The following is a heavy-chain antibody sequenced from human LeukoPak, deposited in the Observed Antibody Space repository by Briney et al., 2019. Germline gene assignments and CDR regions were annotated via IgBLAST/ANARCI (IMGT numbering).Heavy chain of an antibody. CDR2: INPSGSST. J-gene: IGHJ4*02. CDR3: ARWGGLTDFDY. D-gene: IGHD1-14*01. V-gene: IGHV1-46*01. Sequence: ASVKVSCKASGYTFTGYYMHWVRQAPGQGLEWLGLINPSGSSTLYAQKLQGRVTMTTDTSTSTAYMELRSLRSDDTAVYYCARWGGLTDFDYWGQGTLVTVSS. CDR1: GYTFTGYY.